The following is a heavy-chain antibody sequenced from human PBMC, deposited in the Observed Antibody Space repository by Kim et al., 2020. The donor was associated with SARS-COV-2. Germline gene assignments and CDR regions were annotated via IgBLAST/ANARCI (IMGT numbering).Heavy chain of an antibody. CDR1: GFTFSDYY. CDR2: ISSSSSHT. D-gene: IGHD3-3*01. V-gene: IGHV3-11*05. J-gene: IGHJ6*02. CDR3: ARDHLTTNYYYGMDV. Sequence: GGSLRLSCAASGFTFSDYYISWIRQAPGKGLEWVSYISSSSSHTNYADSVQGRFTISRDNAKNSLYLQMNSLRAEDTAVYYCARDHLTTNYYYGMDVWGQGTTVTVSS.